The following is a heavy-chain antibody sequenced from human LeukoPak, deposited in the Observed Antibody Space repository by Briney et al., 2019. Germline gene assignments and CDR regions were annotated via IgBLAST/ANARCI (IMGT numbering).Heavy chain of an antibody. CDR2: ISYDGSNK. Sequence: HPGGSLRLSCAASGFTFSSYAMHWVRQAPGKGLEWVAVISYDGSNKYYADSVKGRFTISRDNSKNTLYLQMNSLRAEDTAVYCCARTEWYYPAAFDIWGQGTMVTVSS. J-gene: IGHJ3*02. V-gene: IGHV3-30*01. CDR3: ARTEWYYPAAFDI. D-gene: IGHD3-10*01. CDR1: GFTFSSYA.